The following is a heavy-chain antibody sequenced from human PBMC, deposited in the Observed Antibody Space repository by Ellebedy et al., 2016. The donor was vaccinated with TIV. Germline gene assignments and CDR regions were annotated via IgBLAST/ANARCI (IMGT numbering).Heavy chain of an antibody. CDR2: ISYDGSNK. D-gene: IGHD3-10*01. Sequence: GGSLRLSCAASGITFSKSAMYWVRQAPGKGLEWVAVISYDGSNKYYADSVKGRFTISKDNSKNTLYLQMNSLRAEATAMYYCAREGTYYGSGSHYNHFGSWGQGTLVTVSS. CDR1: GITFSKSA. J-gene: IGHJ4*02. CDR3: AREGTYYGSGSHYNHFGS. V-gene: IGHV3-30-3*01.